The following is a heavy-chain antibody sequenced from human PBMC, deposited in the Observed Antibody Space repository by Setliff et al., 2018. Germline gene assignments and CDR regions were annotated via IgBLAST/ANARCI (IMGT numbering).Heavy chain of an antibody. CDR2: INSGGNKI. CDR3: ARSINGYFDF. D-gene: IGHD4-17*01. CDR1: GFIFRSYE. J-gene: IGHJ4*02. V-gene: IGHV3-48*03. Sequence: GGSLRLSCAASGFIFRSYEMNWVRQTPGKGLEWVSYINSGGNKIYYADSVEGRFTISRDNGKNSLFLQMNSVRAEDTAVYYCARSINGYFDFWGQGTLVTVSS.